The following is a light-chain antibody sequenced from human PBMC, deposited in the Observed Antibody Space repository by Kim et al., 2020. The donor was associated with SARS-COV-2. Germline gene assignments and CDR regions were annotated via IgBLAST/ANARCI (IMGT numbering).Light chain of an antibody. CDR3: SSYGLMSPV. Sequence: PGRAPRLIIYDVSKRPSGVSNRFSGSKSDNTASLTISGLQTEDAADYYCSSYGLMSPVCGTGTKVTVL. J-gene: IGLJ1*01. CDR2: DVS. V-gene: IGLV2-14*03.